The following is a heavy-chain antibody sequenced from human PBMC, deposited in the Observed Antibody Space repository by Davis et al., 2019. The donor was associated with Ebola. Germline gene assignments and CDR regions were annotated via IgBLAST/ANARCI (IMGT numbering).Heavy chain of an antibody. D-gene: IGHD5-12*01. Sequence: ASVKVFCKASGYTFTSYAMHWVRQAPGQRLEWMGWINAGNGNTKYSQKFQGRVTITRDTSASTAYMELSSLGSEDTAVYYCARVQRVYSGYDQIYYYYGMDVWGQGTTVTVSS. V-gene: IGHV1-3*01. CDR2: INAGNGNT. CDR1: GYTFTSYA. J-gene: IGHJ6*02. CDR3: ARVQRVYSGYDQIYYYYGMDV.